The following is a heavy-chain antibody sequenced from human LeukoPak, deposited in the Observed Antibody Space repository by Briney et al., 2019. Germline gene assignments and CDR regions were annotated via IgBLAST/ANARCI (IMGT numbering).Heavy chain of an antibody. J-gene: IGHJ4*02. CDR3: ARAHNWKYGSFDF. CDR2: ISSSSSYI. Sequence: GGSLRLSCAASGFTFSTYAMSWVRQAPGKGLEWVSCISSSSSYIYYADSVKGRFTISRDNAKNSLYLQMNSLRAEDTAVYYCARAHNWKYGSFDFWGQGTLVTVSS. CDR1: GFTFSTYA. V-gene: IGHV3-21*01. D-gene: IGHD1-7*01.